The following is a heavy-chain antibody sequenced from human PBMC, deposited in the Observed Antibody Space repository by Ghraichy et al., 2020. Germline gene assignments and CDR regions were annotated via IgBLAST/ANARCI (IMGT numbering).Heavy chain of an antibody. CDR1: GYSIINNG. Sequence: ASVKVSCKASGYSIINNGISWVRQAPGQGLEWMGWISAYNGHTNYAQNFQGRVTMTTDTSTNTAYMELENLRSDDTAVYYCARDRSSNDYWGQGTLVTVSS. CDR2: ISAYNGHT. J-gene: IGHJ4*02. CDR3: ARDRSSNDY. D-gene: IGHD2-2*01. V-gene: IGHV1-18*04.